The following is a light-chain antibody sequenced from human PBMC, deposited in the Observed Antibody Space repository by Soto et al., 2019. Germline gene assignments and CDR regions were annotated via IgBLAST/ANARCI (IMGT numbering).Light chain of an antibody. CDR3: GSWENSLRAYV. Sequence: QSVLTQPPSVSATPGQKVTISCSGSGSNLGRNYVSWYQQLPGTAPKLLIYDNVYRFSGIPDRFSASKSGTSATLGITGLQTGDEGDYYCGSWENSLRAYVVGTGTKVTVL. J-gene: IGLJ1*01. CDR2: DNV. CDR1: GSNLGRNY. V-gene: IGLV1-51*01.